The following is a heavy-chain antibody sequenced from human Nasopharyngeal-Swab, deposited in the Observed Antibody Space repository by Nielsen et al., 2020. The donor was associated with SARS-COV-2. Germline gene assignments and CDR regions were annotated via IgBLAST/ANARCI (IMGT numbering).Heavy chain of an antibody. J-gene: IGHJ4*02. CDR2: INAGNGNT. CDR1: GYTFTSYA. CDR3: ATMEYYGSGFDY. Sequence: ASVKVSYKASGYTFTSYAMHWVRQAPGQRLEWMGWINAGNGNTKYSQKFQGRVTITRDTSASTAYMELSSLRSEDTAVYYCATMEYYGSGFDYWGQGTLVTVSS. D-gene: IGHD3-10*01. V-gene: IGHV1-3*01.